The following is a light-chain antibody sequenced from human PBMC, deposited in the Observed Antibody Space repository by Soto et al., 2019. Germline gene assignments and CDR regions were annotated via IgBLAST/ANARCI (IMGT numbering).Light chain of an antibody. CDR2: TNN. Sequence: QSVLTQPPSASGTPGQRVTISCSGSSSSIGSNSVNWYQQLPRTAPKVLIYTNNQRPSGVPDRFSGSKSGTSASLAISGLQSEDEADYYCAAWDGSLNVYVCGTGTKVTVL. CDR3: AAWDGSLNVYV. J-gene: IGLJ1*01. V-gene: IGLV1-44*01. CDR1: SSSIGSNS.